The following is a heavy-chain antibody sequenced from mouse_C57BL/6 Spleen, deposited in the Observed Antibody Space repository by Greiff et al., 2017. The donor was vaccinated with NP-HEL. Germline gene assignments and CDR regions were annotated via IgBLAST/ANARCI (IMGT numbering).Heavy chain of an antibody. D-gene: IGHD4-1*01. CDR3: ARLLGRGPYYFDY. CDR1: GYTFTSYW. Sequence: VQLQQSGAELVKPGASVKLSCKASGYTFTSYWMQWVKQRPGQGLEWIGEIDPSDSYTNYNQKFKGKATLTVDTSSSTAYMQLSSLTSEDSAVYYCARLLGRGPYYFDYWGQGTTLTVSS. J-gene: IGHJ2*01. V-gene: IGHV1-50*01. CDR2: IDPSDSYT.